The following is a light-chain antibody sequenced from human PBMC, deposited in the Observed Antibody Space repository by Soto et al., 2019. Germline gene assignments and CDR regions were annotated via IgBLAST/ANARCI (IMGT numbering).Light chain of an antibody. V-gene: IGKV3-11*01. Sequence: EIVLTQSPATLSVSPGERATLSCRASQSVSSYLAWYQQKPGQAPRLLIYDASNRATGIPARFSGSGSGTDFTLTTSSLEPEDFAVYYCQQRSNWTFGQGTKVDI. CDR2: DAS. CDR1: QSVSSY. J-gene: IGKJ1*01. CDR3: QQRSNWT.